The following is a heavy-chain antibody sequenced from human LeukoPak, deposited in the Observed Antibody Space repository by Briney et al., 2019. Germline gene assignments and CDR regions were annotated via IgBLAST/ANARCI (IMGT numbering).Heavy chain of an antibody. CDR3: ASQERGYSYGIDAFDI. CDR1: GFTFSSYW. J-gene: IGHJ3*02. CDR2: IKQDGSEK. V-gene: IGHV3-7*01. Sequence: GGSLRLSCAASGFTFSSYWVSWVRQAPGKGLEWVANIKQDGSEKYYVDSVKGRFTISRDNAKNSLYLQMNSLRAEDTAVYYCASQERGYSYGIDAFDIWGQGTMVTVSS. D-gene: IGHD5-18*01.